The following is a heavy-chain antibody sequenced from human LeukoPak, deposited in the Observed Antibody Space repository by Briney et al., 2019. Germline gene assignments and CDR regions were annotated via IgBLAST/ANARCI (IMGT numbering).Heavy chain of an antibody. V-gene: IGHV3-23*01. CDR2: ISGSGGST. J-gene: IGHJ4*02. D-gene: IGHD4/OR15-4a*01. CDR1: GFTFSSYA. CDR3: ARGALSGRTSYFDS. Sequence: GGSLRLSCAASGFTFSSYAMSWVRQAPGKGLEWVSAISGSGGSTYYADSVKGRFTISRDNAKNTLYLQMNSLRADDTAVYYCARGALSGRTSYFDSWGQGTLVTVSS.